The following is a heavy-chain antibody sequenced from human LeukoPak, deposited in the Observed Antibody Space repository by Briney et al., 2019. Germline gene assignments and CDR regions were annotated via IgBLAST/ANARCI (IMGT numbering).Heavy chain of an antibody. Sequence: ASVKVSCKASGYTLYRFGISWVRQAPGPGLEWLGWINPYNGKTIFGDKFQGRVTMTTDTSTSTVYMEVTSLRSDDTAVYFCARDTPQHLKRFDYWGQGTLVTVSA. V-gene: IGHV1-18*01. CDR3: ARDTPQHLKRFDY. J-gene: IGHJ4*02. CDR1: GYTLYRFG. D-gene: IGHD6-13*01. CDR2: INPYNGKT.